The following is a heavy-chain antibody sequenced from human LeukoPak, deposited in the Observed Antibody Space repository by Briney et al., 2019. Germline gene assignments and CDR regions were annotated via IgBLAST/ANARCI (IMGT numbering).Heavy chain of an antibody. D-gene: IGHD6-13*01. CDR1: GGSISSSSYY. CDR2: IYYSGST. J-gene: IGHJ5*02. Sequence: SETLSLTCTVSGGSISSSSYYWGWIRQPPGKGLEWIGSIYYSGSTYYNPSLKSRVTISVDTSKNQFSLKLSSVTAADTAVYYCARDRGIAAAVTVNWFDPWGQGTLVTVSS. CDR3: ARDRGIAAAVTVNWFDP. V-gene: IGHV4-39*07.